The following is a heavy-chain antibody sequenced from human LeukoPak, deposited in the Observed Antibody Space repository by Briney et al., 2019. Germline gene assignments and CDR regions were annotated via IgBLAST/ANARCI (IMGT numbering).Heavy chain of an antibody. CDR2: IKSKTDGGTT. CDR3: TTRLGRLGYCSSTSCYTVDY. J-gene: IGHJ4*02. CDR1: GFTFSNAW. D-gene: IGHD2-2*02. V-gene: IGHV3-15*01. Sequence: PGGSLRLSCAASGFTFSNAWMSWVRQAPGKGLKWVGRIKSKTDGGTTDYAAPVKGRFTISRDDSKNTLYLQMNSLKTEDTAVYYCTTRLGRLGYCSSTSCYTVDYWGQGTLVTVSS.